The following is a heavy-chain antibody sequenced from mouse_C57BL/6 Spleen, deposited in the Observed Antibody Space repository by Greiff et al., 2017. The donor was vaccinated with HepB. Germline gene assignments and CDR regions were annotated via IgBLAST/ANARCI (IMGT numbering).Heavy chain of an antibody. Sequence: QVQLQQPGAELVRPGSSVKLSCKASGYTFTSYWMDWVKQRPGQGLEWIGNIYPSDSETHYNQKFKDKATLTVDKSSSTAYVQLSSLTSEDSAVYYCAREDGYSPWFAYWGQGTLVTVSA. CDR1: GYTFTSYW. D-gene: IGHD2-3*01. J-gene: IGHJ3*01. CDR2: IYPSDSET. V-gene: IGHV1-61*01. CDR3: AREDGYSPWFAY.